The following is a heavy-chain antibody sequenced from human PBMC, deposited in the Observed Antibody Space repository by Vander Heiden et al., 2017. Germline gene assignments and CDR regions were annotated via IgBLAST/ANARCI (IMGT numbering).Heavy chain of an antibody. CDR1: GFTFTNYA. CDR3: AKIMSSSGWYFADYYYGMDV. J-gene: IGHJ6*02. V-gene: IGHV3-23*01. D-gene: IGHD6-19*01. Sequence: EVQLLESGGGLVQPGGSLRLSCAASGFTFTNYAMQWGRQAPGKGLVWVSGSSGSGGSRYYADSVKGRFTISRDNSKNTLYLQMNSLRAEDTAVYYCAKIMSSSGWYFADYYYGMDVWGQGTTVTVSS. CDR2: SSGSGGSR.